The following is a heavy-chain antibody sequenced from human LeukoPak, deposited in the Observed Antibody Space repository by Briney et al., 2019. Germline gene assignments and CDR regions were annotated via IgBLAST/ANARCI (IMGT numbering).Heavy chain of an antibody. J-gene: IGHJ4*02. D-gene: IGHD2-21*01. Sequence: SETLSLTCSVSGGSISRYYWSWIRQPPGKGLEWIGYIYYIGSTNYNPSLKSRVTISVDTSKNQFSLKLSSVTAADTAVYYCAREFTEVKGPYFDYWGQGTLVTVSS. CDR3: AREFTEVKGPYFDY. V-gene: IGHV4-59*01. CDR2: IYYIGST. CDR1: GGSISRYY.